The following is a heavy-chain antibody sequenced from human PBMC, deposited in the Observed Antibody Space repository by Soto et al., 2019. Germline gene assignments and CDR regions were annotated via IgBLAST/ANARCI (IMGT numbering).Heavy chain of an antibody. V-gene: IGHV3-23*01. CDR1: GFTFSSYA. CDR2: ISGSGGST. Sequence: LSLTCAASGFTFSSYAMSWVRQAPGKGLEWVSAISGSGGSTYYADSVKGRFTISRDNSKNTLYLQMNSLRAEDTAVYYCAKGQLLFGGGFDWFDPWGQGTLVTVSS. J-gene: IGHJ5*02. D-gene: IGHD2-2*01. CDR3: AKGQLLFGGGFDWFDP.